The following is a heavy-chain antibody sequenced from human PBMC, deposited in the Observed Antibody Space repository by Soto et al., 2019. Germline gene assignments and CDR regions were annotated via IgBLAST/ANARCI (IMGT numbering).Heavy chain of an antibody. V-gene: IGHV3-73*01. J-gene: IGHJ4*02. Sequence: EVQLVESGGGLVQPGGSLKLSCAASGFTFSDSAMHWVRQASGKGLEWVGRIRSTANNYATAYAASVKGRFTISRDDSKNTAYLQINSLKTEDTAVYYCTRHSIDCWGQGTLVTVSS. CDR3: TRHSIDC. CDR1: GFTFSDSA. CDR2: IRSTANNYAT.